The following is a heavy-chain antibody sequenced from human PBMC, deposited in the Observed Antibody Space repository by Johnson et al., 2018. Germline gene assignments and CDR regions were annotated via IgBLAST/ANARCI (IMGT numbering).Heavy chain of an antibody. CDR2: INGDGSSR. Sequence: VQLQESGGGLVQPGGSLRLSCTASGFTFSYYWMHWVRQAPGKGLVWVSRINGDGSSRSHADSVKGRLTISRDNAKNTLYLQMNSLRAEDTAVYYCVRDHRYCTNCVCSFQHWGQGTVVTVSS. V-gene: IGHV3-74*01. J-gene: IGHJ1*01. CDR1: GFTFSYYW. CDR3: VRDHRYCTNCVCSFQH. D-gene: IGHD2-8*01.